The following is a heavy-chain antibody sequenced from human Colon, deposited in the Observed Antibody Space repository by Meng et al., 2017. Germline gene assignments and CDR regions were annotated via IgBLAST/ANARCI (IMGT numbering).Heavy chain of an antibody. D-gene: IGHD6-19*01. J-gene: IGHJ4*02. CDR1: GHTFTDYY. V-gene: IGHV1-2*06. CDR3: GMREYISGLTY. Sequence: HLLQSRDEVKQPGASVEVSCTASGHTFTDYYIHLLRQATGQGLEWMGRINPTSGGTNSAQIFQGRVTMTRDTSICTVYMELTRLRSDDTALYYCGMREYISGLTYWGQGTLVTVSS. CDR2: INPTSGGT.